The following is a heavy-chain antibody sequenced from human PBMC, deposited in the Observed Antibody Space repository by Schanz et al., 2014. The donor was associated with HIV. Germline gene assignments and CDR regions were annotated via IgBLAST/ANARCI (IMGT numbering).Heavy chain of an antibody. J-gene: IGHJ4*02. D-gene: IGHD3-22*01. V-gene: IGHV4-34*01. Sequence: QVKLQQWGAGLLKPSETLSLTCAVYGGSFTGYYWSWIRQSPGKGLEWLGQINHRESTNYNPSLQSRVTISLDTSKTQFSLRLSPVTAADTAVYYCARDNDPYYYDNSGYYDRLFDYWGQGTLVTVSS. CDR3: ARDNDPYYYDNSGYYDRLFDY. CDR2: INHREST. CDR1: GGSFTGYY.